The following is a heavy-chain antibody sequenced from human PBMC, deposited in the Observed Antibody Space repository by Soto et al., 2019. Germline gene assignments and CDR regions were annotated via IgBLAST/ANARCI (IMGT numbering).Heavy chain of an antibody. D-gene: IGHD6-13*01. V-gene: IGHV3-33*01. CDR3: ARGVAADVYAFDI. J-gene: IGHJ3*02. Sequence: QVHLVESGGGVVQPGGSLTLSCAASGFTFSSYAIHWVRQAPGKGLEWVSVIWHDGSNKIYADSVKGRFTISRDNSKNTLYLQMNSLRAEDTAIYYCARGVAADVYAFDIWGQGTMVTVSS. CDR2: IWHDGSNK. CDR1: GFTFSSYA.